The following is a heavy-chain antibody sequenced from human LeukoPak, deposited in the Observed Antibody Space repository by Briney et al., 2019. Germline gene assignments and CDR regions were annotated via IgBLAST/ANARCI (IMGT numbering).Heavy chain of an antibody. Sequence: ASVKVSCKASGYTFTGYYMHWVRQASGQGLEWTGIINPSGGSTSYAQKFQGRVSMTTDTSTSTAYMELRSLRSDDTAVYYCARGTSSYSDYKTFDYWGQGTLVSVSS. D-gene: IGHD4-11*01. V-gene: IGHV1-46*01. CDR3: ARGTSSYSDYKTFDY. CDR2: INPSGGST. CDR1: GYTFTGYY. J-gene: IGHJ4*02.